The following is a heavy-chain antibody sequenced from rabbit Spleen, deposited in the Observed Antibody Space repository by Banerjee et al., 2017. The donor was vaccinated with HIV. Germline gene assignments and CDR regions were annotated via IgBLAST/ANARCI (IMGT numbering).Heavy chain of an antibody. CDR1: GVSFSSDYY. Sequence: QSLEESGGDLVKPGASLTLTCTASGVSFSSDYYMCWVRQAPGKGLEWIACIYGGDGYSTAYASWAKGRFTVSKTSSTTVTLQMTSLTAADTATYFCARDNAGYAGYGDDNLWGPGTLVTVS. CDR2: IYGGDGYST. J-gene: IGHJ4*01. CDR3: ARDNAGYAGYGDDNL. D-gene: IGHD7-1*01. V-gene: IGHV1S40*01.